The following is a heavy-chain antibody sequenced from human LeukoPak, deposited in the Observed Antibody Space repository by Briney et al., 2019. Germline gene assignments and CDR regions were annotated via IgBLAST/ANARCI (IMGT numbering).Heavy chain of an antibody. V-gene: IGHV4-61*01. CDR2: IYYSGST. CDR1: GGSVSSGSYY. Sequence: PSETLSLTCTVSGGSVSSGSYYWSWIRQPPGKGLEWSGYIYYSGSTNYNPSLKSRVTISVDTSKNQFSLKLSSVTAADTAVYYCARDAPSVRYGMDVWGQGTTVTVSS. D-gene: IGHD2-2*01. J-gene: IGHJ6*02. CDR3: ARDAPSVRYGMDV.